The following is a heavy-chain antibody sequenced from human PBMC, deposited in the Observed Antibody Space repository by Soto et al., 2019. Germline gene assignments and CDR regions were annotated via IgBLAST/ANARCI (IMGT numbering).Heavy chain of an antibody. CDR1: GVTFSSYG. V-gene: IGHV3-33*01. CDR2: IWYDGSNK. Sequence: GESLRLSCAASGVTFSSYGMHWVRQAPGKGLEWVAVIWYDGSNKYYADPGKGGFTISRDNSKKTLYLQMNSLRAEDTAVYYCARESVVVAVPALDYYYMDVWGKGTTVTVSS. J-gene: IGHJ6*03. D-gene: IGHD2-15*01. CDR3: ARESVVVAVPALDYYYMDV.